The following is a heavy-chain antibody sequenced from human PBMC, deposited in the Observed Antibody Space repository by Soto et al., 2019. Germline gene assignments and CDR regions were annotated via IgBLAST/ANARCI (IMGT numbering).Heavy chain of an antibody. CDR2: ISYDGSNK. CDR3: AKDYSSSSHYYYYYMDV. V-gene: IGHV3-30*18. CDR1: GFTFSSYG. J-gene: IGHJ6*03. D-gene: IGHD6-6*01. Sequence: GGSLRLSCAASGFTFSSYGMHWVRQAPGKGLEWVAVISYDGSNKYYADTVKGRFTISRDNSKNTLYLQMNSLRAEDTAVYYCAKDYSSSSHYYYYYMDVWGKGTTVTVSS.